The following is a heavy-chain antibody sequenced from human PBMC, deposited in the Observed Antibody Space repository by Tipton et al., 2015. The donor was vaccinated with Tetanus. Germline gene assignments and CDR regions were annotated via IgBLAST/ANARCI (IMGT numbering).Heavy chain of an antibody. D-gene: IGHD2-15*01. CDR1: GFRFDDYS. Sequence: SLRLSCTASGFRFDDYSMHWVRQAPGKGLEWVSGIGWNSGGIAYADSVKGRFTISRDNAKNFLYLQMNSLRPEDTALYYCAKDSVAGGVANFDYWGQGTLVTVSS. CDR3: AKDSVAGGVANFDY. V-gene: IGHV3-9*01. CDR2: IGWNSGGI. J-gene: IGHJ4*02.